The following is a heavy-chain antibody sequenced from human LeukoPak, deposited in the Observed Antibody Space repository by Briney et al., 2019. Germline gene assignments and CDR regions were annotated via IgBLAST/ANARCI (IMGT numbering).Heavy chain of an antibody. CDR2: IIPIFGTA. D-gene: IGHD4-17*01. J-gene: IGHJ4*02. V-gene: IGHV1-69*05. CDR3: ASSYDYGDHAWNY. Sequence: GASVKVSCKASGGTFSSYAISWVRQAPGQGLEWMGGIIPIFGTANYAQKFQGRVTITTDESTSTAYMELSSLRSDDTAVYYCASSYDYGDHAWNYWGQGTLVTVSS. CDR1: GGTFSSYA.